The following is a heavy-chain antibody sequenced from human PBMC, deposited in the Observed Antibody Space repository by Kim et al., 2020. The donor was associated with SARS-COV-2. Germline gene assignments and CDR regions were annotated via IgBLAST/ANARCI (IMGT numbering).Heavy chain of an antibody. D-gene: IGHD2-21*02. CDR2: IDSSGNT. CDR3: VRDGGYFLADC. CDR1: GGSISSSGYY. V-gene: IGHV4-39*01. J-gene: IGHJ4*02. Sequence: SETLSLTCTVSGGSISSSGYYWGWIRQPPGRELEWIGSIDSSGNTYYNPTLRSRLTISADKSKNQFSLKLSSVTAADTAVYYCVRDGGYFLADCWGQGSLVTVSS.